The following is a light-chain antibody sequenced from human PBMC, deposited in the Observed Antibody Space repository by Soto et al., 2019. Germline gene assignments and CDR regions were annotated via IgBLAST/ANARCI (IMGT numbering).Light chain of an antibody. CDR2: DDS. Sequence: SYELTQPPSVSVAPGQTARIPCGGDNIGTKSVHWYQQKPGQAPVMVVYDDSDRPSGIPERFSGSNSGNTATLTISRVAAGDEADYYCHVWDGTGNQGVFGGGTKLTVL. CDR1: NIGTKS. CDR3: HVWDGTGNQGV. V-gene: IGLV3-21*02. J-gene: IGLJ3*02.